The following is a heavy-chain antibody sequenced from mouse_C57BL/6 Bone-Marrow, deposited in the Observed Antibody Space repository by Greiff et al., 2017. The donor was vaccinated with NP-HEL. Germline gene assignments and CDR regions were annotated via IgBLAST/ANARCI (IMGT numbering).Heavy chain of an antibody. V-gene: IGHV1-81*01. D-gene: IGHD3-2*02. Sequence: VMLMESGAELARPGASVKLSCKASGYTFTSYGISWVKQRTGQGLEWIGEIYPRSGNTYYNEKFKGKATLAADKSSSTAYMELRSLTSEDSAVYFCAGDSSGTDYWGQGTTLTVSS. J-gene: IGHJ2*01. CDR2: IYPRSGNT. CDR3: AGDSSGTDY. CDR1: GYTFTSYG.